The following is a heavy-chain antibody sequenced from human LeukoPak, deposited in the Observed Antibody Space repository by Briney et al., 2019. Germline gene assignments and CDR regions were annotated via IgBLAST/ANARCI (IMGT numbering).Heavy chain of an antibody. Sequence: SETLSLTCTVSGGSISSSSYYWGWIRQPPGKGLEWIGSIYYSGSTYYNPSLKSRVTISVDTSKNQFSLKLSSVTAADTAVYYCAKDLGYSSSCPDYWGQGTLVTVSS. CDR3: AKDLGYSSSCPDY. CDR1: GGSISSSSYY. D-gene: IGHD6-13*01. J-gene: IGHJ4*02. V-gene: IGHV4-39*02. CDR2: IYYSGST.